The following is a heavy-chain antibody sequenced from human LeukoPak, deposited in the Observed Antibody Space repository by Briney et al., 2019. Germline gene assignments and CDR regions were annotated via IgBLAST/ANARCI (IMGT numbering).Heavy chain of an antibody. J-gene: IGHJ4*02. Sequence: SETLSLTCAVSGGSISSSNWWSWVRPPPGKGLEWIGEIYHSGSTNYNPSLKSRVTISVDKSKNQFSLKLSSVTAADTAVYYCARDQGYDSALDYWGQGTLVTVSS. CDR2: IYHSGST. V-gene: IGHV4-4*02. D-gene: IGHD3-22*01. CDR1: GGSISSSNW. CDR3: ARDQGYDSALDY.